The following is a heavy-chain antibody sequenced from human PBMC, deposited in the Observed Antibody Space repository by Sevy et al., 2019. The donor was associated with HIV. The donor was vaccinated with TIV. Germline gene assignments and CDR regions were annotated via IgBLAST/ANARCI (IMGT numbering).Heavy chain of an antibody. Sequence: SETLSLTCTVSGDSINNGDYYWSWIRQHPGKGLEWIGKIYYTGTTYYNPSLKSRLRISVERSENTLSLSLRSVTAADTAVYYCARTTVXTLSSARNNWFDPWGQGTLVTVSS. CDR1: GDSINNGDYY. V-gene: IGHV4-31*03. D-gene: IGHD4-4*01. CDR3: ARTTVXTLSSARNNWFDP. CDR2: IYYTGTT. J-gene: IGHJ5*02.